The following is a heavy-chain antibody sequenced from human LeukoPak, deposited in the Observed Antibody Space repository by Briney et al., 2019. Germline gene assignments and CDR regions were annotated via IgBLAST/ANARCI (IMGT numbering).Heavy chain of an antibody. CDR1: GGSISSSHNY. D-gene: IGHD1-26*01. CDR3: ARQSGSHWFVPSIDY. Sequence: SETLSLTCTVSGGSISSSHNYWAWIRQPPGKGLELIGNIDYSGSTYYNPSLKSRVTISIDTSKSHFSLKLSSVTAADTAVYYCARQSGSHWFVPSIDYWGQGTLVTVSS. J-gene: IGHJ4*02. V-gene: IGHV4-39*01. CDR2: IDYSGST.